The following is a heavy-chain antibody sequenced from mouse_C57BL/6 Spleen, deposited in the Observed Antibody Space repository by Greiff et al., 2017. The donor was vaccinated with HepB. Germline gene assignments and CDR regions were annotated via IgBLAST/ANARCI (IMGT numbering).Heavy chain of an antibody. V-gene: IGHV1-64*01. J-gene: IGHJ2*01. D-gene: IGHD1-1*01. CDR1: GYTFTSYW. Sequence: QVQLQQPGAELVKPGASVKLSCKASGYTFTSYWMHWVKQRPGQGLEWIGMIHPNSGSTNYNEKFKSKATLTVDKSSSTAYMQLSSLTSEDSAVYYCARWGTVVDFDYWGQGTTLTVSS. CDR2: IHPNSGST. CDR3: ARWGTVVDFDY.